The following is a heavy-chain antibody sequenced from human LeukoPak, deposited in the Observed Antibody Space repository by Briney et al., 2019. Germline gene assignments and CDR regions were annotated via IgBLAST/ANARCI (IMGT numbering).Heavy chain of an antibody. D-gene: IGHD6-25*01. Sequence: GGSLRLSFSASGFTFSNYPMMGVRQAPEKGLECVSSVTGGGGGTFYAASVEGRFTISRDNSQNTLYLQMNSLGAEDTAVYYCAKGAASALVDWFDPWGQGTLVTVSS. J-gene: IGHJ5*02. CDR3: AKGAASALVDWFDP. V-gene: IGHV3-23*01. CDR2: VTGGGGGT. CDR1: GFTFSNYP.